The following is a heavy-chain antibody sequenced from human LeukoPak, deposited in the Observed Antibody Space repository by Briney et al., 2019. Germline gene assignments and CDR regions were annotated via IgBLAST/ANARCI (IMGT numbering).Heavy chain of an antibody. V-gene: IGHV3-30*18. D-gene: IGHD6-19*01. Sequence: GGSLRLSCAASGFTFSSYGMHWVRQAPGKGLEWVAVISYDGSNKYYVDSVKGRFTISRDNSKNTLYLQMNSLRPEDTAVYYCAKDRGEQWLVTSFDYWGQGTLVTVSP. CDR3: AKDRGEQWLVTSFDY. J-gene: IGHJ4*02. CDR1: GFTFSSYG. CDR2: ISYDGSNK.